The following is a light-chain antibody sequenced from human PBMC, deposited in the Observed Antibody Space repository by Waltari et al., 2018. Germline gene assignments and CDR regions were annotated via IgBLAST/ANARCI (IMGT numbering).Light chain of an antibody. V-gene: IGLV2-8*01. J-gene: IGLJ1*01. CDR3: SSFAGSNNYV. CDR1: SSDVGGYDY. Sequence: HSALTQPPSASGSPGQSVTISCTGTSSDVGGYDYVSWYQQHPGKAPKLIISEVTKRTAGVPDRFSGSKSGNTASLTVAGLQADDEAEYYCSSFAGSNNYVFGTGTKVTVL. CDR2: EVT.